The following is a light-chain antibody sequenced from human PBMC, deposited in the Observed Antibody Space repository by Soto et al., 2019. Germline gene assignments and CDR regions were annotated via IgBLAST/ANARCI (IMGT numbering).Light chain of an antibody. CDR1: QSVRSN. Sequence: EVGMTQSPDTLYVSPEERATLSCRASQSVRSNLAWYQHKPGQAPRLLIYGASSRATGIPDRFSGSGSGTDFTLTISRLEPEDFAVYYCQQYGSSLITFGQGTRLEIK. CDR3: QQYGSSLIT. V-gene: IGKV3-20*01. J-gene: IGKJ5*01. CDR2: GAS.